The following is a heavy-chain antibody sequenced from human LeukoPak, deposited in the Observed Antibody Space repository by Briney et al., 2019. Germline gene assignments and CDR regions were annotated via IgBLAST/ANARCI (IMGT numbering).Heavy chain of an antibody. J-gene: IGHJ5*02. CDR2: INPNNGGT. D-gene: IGHD6-13*01. CDR3: ARERGQQVRFDP. CDR1: GYTFTDYD. Sequence: ASVKVSCKASGYTFTDYDMHWVRQAPGQGLEWMGWINPNNGGTNYAQKFQGRVTMTRDTSSSTAYMELSRLRSDDTAEYYCARERGQQVRFDPWGQGTLVTVSS. V-gene: IGHV1-2*02.